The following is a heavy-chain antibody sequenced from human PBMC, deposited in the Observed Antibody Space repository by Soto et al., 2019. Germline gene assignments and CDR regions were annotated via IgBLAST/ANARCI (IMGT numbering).Heavy chain of an antibody. J-gene: IGHJ6*02. CDR1: GGTFRSYA. CDR3: ARAPRIAVAGADYYYYYGMDV. CDR2: IIPIFGTA. V-gene: IGHV1-69*01. Sequence: QVQLVQSGAEVKKPGSSVKVSCKASGGTFRSYAISWVRQAPGQGLEWMGGIIPIFGTANYAQKFQGRVTITADESTSTAYMELSSLRSEDTAVYYCARAPRIAVAGADYYYYYGMDVWGQGTTVTVSS. D-gene: IGHD6-19*01.